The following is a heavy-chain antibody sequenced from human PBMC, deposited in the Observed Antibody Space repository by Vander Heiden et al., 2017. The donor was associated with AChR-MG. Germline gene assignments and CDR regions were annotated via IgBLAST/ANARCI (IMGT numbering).Heavy chain of an antibody. Sequence: QVQPVQSGAEVKKPGSSVKVSCKASGGTFSRYAISWGRQAPGQGLEWMGRIIPILGIANYAQKFQGRVTITADKSTSTAYMELSSLRSEDTAVYYCARDYCSSTSCRRNWFDPWGQGTLVTVSS. V-gene: IGHV1-69*04. J-gene: IGHJ5*02. CDR3: ARDYCSSTSCRRNWFDP. D-gene: IGHD2-2*01. CDR1: GGTFSRYA. CDR2: IIPILGIA.